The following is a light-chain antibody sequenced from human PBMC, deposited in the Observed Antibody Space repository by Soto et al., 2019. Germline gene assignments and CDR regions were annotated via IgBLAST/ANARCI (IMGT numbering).Light chain of an antibody. J-gene: IGLJ3*02. CDR3: SSYTNKDTLL. CDR2: DVT. V-gene: IGLV2-14*03. Sequence: QSALTQPASVSGSPGQSITISCTGTSSDVGGYDRVSWYQQHPGKAPKLIIYDVTVRPSGISRRFSGSKSDNTASLAVSGLQPEDEADYYCSSYTNKDTLLFGGGTKVTVL. CDR1: SSDVGGYDR.